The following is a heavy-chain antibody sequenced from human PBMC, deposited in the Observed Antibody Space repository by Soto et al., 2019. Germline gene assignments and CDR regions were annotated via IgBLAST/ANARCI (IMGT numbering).Heavy chain of an antibody. CDR3: ARDRYCSGGSCYSANY. D-gene: IGHD2-15*01. Sequence: SVKVSCKASGGTFSSYAISWVRQAPGQGLEWMGGIIPIFGTANYAQKFQGRVTITADESTSIAYMELSSLRSEDTAVYYSARDRYCSGGSCYSANYWGQGTLVTVSS. CDR2: IIPIFGTA. V-gene: IGHV1-69*13. J-gene: IGHJ4*02. CDR1: GGTFSSYA.